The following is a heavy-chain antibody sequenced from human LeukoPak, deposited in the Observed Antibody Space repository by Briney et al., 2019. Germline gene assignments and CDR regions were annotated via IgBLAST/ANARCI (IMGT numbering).Heavy chain of an antibody. CDR3: ARSGYENDY. J-gene: IGHJ4*02. CDR1: GFTLSDYY. CDR2: ISSSGSTI. V-gene: IGHV3-11*01. D-gene: IGHD6-25*01. Sequence: GGSLRLSCAASGFTLSDYYMSWVRQAPGKGLEWVSYISSSGSTIYYADSVKGRFTISSDNANNSMYLLMDSLRAEDTAIYYCARSGYENDYWGQGTLVTVSS.